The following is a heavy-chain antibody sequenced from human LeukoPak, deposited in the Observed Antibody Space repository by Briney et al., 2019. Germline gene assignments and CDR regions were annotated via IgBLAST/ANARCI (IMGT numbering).Heavy chain of an antibody. CDR2: INWNGGST. Sequence: GGSLRLSCAASGFTFYDYAMSWGRQAPGKGLEWVSGINWNGGSTGYADSVKGRFTISRDNAKNSLYLQMNSLRAEDTALYYCARRPTVTTPLTAWGQGTLVTVSS. D-gene: IGHD4-17*01. J-gene: IGHJ5*02. V-gene: IGHV3-20*04. CDR1: GFTFYDYA. CDR3: ARRPTVTTPLTA.